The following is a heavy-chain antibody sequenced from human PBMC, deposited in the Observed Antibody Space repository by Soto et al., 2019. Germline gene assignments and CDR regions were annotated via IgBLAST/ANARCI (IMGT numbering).Heavy chain of an antibody. D-gene: IGHD1-1*01. CDR2: INSDERIT. CDR3: ARDTPLEPTAPVNWFDP. V-gene: IGHV3-74*01. J-gene: IGHJ5*02. CDR1: GFTFSTYW. Sequence: PGGSLRLSCVASGFTFSTYWMHWVRQVPGKGPVWVSRINSDERITNYADSVKGRFTISRDNAKNTLYLQMNSLRVEDTAAYYCARDTPLEPTAPVNWFDPWGQGTLVTSPQ.